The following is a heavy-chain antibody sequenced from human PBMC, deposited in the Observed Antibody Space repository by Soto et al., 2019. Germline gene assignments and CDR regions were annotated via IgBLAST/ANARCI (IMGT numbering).Heavy chain of an antibody. CDR2: ISGSGGST. Sequence: GGSLRLSCAASGFTFSSYAMSWVRQAPGKGLEWVSAISGSGGSTYYADSVKGRFTISRDNSKNTLYLQMNSLRAEDTAVYYCAKGLYDPPNYYYYGMDVWGQGTTVTVSS. CDR1: GFTFSSYA. V-gene: IGHV3-23*01. D-gene: IGHD5-12*01. J-gene: IGHJ6*02. CDR3: AKGLYDPPNYYYYGMDV.